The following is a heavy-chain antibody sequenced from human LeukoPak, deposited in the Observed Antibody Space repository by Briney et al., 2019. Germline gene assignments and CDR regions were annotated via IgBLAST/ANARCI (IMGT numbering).Heavy chain of an antibody. CDR2: ISAYNGNT. CDR3: ARDLETVIVATIKYNWFGP. J-gene: IGHJ5*02. CDR1: GYSFTGYY. V-gene: IGHV1-18*04. Sequence: ASVKVSCKASGYSFTGYYINWVRQAPGQGLEWMGWISAYNGNTNYAQKLQGRVTMTTDTSTSTAYMELRSLRSDDTAVYYCARDLETVIVATIKYNWFGPWGQGTLVTVSS. D-gene: IGHD5-12*01.